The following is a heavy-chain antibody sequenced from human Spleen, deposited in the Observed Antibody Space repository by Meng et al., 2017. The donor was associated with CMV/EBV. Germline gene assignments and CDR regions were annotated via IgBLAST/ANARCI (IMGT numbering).Heavy chain of an antibody. CDR3: ARGSGSYPGGRFHY. J-gene: IGHJ4*02. Sequence: KASGYTFTGHYMHWVRQAPGQGLEWMGWINPNSGVTSYAQKFQGRVTMTRDTSIKTAYMELSRLRSDDTAVYYCARGSGSYPGGRFHYWGQGSLVTVSS. CDR1: GYTFTGHY. CDR2: INPNSGVT. D-gene: IGHD1-26*01. V-gene: IGHV1-2*02.